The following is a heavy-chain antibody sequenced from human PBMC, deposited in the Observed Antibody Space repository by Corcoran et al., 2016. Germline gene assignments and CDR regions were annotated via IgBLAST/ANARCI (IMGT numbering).Heavy chain of an antibody. CDR2: ISFDGSNK. J-gene: IGHJ4*02. CDR3: AKGMYSNPYYFDY. D-gene: IGHD4-4*01. V-gene: IGHV3-30*18. CDR1: GFTFSTYG. Sequence: QVQLVESGGGVVQPGRSLRLSCAASGFTFSTYGMHWVRRAPGKGLELVAVISFDGSNKYYADSVRGRFTISRDNSKNTLYLQMNSLRADDTAVYYWAKGMYSNPYYFDYWGQGTLVTVSS.